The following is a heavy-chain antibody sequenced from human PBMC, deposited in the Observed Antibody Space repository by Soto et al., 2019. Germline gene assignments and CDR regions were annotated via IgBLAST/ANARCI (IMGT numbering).Heavy chain of an antibody. CDR3: ARGYCSSNSCGGAIDC. J-gene: IGHJ4*02. CDR1: GFTVSSNY. Sequence: EVQLVESGGGLIQSGGSLRLSCAASGFTVSSNYMSWVRQAPGKGLEWVSVIYSGGPTYYTDSVKGRFTTSRDNSKNTLYLQMNSLRVEDTAVYYCARGYCSSNSCGGAIDCWGQGSLVTVSS. V-gene: IGHV3-53*01. D-gene: IGHD2-2*01. CDR2: IYSGGPT.